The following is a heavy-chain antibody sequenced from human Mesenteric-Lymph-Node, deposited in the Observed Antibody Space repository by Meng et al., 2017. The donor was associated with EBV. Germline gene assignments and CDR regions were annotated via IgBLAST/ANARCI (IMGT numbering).Heavy chain of an antibody. Sequence: QVSSVGSGGGVVQPGRSLRLSCAASGFTFNNYPMHWVRQAPGKGLEWVAVVQYDGIYKYYADSVKGRFTISRDNSKNMVYLQMDSLRTEDTAVYYCAKAEATSFDYWGQGTLVTVSS. J-gene: IGHJ4*02. CDR2: VQYDGIYK. V-gene: IGHV3-30-3*01. CDR1: GFTFNNYP. CDR3: AKAEATSFDY. D-gene: IGHD1-26*01.